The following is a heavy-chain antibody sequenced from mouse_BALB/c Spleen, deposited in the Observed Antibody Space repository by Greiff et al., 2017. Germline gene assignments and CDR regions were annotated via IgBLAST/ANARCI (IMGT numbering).Heavy chain of an antibody. CDR1: GFSLTSYG. V-gene: IGHV2-6-7*01. J-gene: IGHJ2*01. D-gene: IGHD2-4*01. CDR2: IWGDGST. CDR3: ARARSTMITTGYYFDY. Sequence: QVQLKESGPDLVAPSQSLSITCTVSGFSLTSYGVHWVRQPPGKGLEWLGMIWGDGSTDYNSALKSRLSISKDNSKSQVFLKMNSLQTDDTARYYCARARSTMITTGYYFDYWGQGTTLTVSS.